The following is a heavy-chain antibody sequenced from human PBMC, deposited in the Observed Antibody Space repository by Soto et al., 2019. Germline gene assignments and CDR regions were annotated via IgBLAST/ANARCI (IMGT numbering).Heavy chain of an antibody. CDR1: GFTFDDYA. Sequence: GGSLRLSCAASGFTFDDYAMHWVRQAPGKGLEWVSGISWNSGSIGYADSVKGRFTISRDNAKNSLYLQMNSLRAEDTALYYCAKDDRPGYRMTIFDYWGQGTLVTVSS. J-gene: IGHJ4*02. D-gene: IGHD3-9*01. V-gene: IGHV3-9*01. CDR3: AKDDRPGYRMTIFDY. CDR2: ISWNSGSI.